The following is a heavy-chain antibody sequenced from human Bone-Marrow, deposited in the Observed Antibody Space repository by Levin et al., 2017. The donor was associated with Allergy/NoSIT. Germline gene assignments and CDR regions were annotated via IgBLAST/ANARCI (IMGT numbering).Heavy chain of an antibody. CDR1: GFTFGIYA. J-gene: IGHJ4*02. D-gene: IGHD6-13*01. Sequence: GGSLRLSCAASGFTFGIYAMTWVRQAPGKGLEWVSGISGSTVSTTFADSVKGRFTIFRDNSVNTLYLQMNSLRAEDTAIYYCAKGAAADYPYYFEFWGRGTQVTVSS. V-gene: IGHV3-23*01. CDR3: AKGAAADYPYYFEF. CDR2: ISGSTVST.